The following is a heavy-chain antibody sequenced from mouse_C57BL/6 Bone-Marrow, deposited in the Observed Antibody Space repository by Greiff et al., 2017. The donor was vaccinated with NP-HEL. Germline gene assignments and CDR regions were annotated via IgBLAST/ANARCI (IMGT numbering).Heavy chain of an antibody. CDR2: IDPSDSYT. D-gene: IGHD3-2*02. CDR1: SYTFTSYW. V-gene: IGHV1-69*01. CDR3: AREAQATLYYFDY. J-gene: IGHJ2*01. Sequence: QVQLQQPGAELVMPGASVKLSCKASSYTFTSYWMHWVKQRPGQGLEWIGEIDPSDSYTNYNQKFKGKSTLTVDKSSSTAYMQLSSLTSEDSAVYYCAREAQATLYYFDYWGQGTTLTVSS.